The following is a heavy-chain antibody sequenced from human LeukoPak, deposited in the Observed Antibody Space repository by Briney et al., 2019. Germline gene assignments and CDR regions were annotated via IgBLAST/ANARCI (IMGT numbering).Heavy chain of an antibody. Sequence: GGSLRLSCVASGFTFETYWMSWVRQAPXXXLEWLANIKHDGREKYYVDSVKGRFTISRDNAKASVYLHMNSLRVEDTAIYYCARVRFPADCWGQGTLVTVSS. CDR2: IKHDGREK. V-gene: IGHV3-7*01. CDR3: ARVRFPADC. D-gene: IGHD2-2*01. J-gene: IGHJ4*02. CDR1: GFTFETYW.